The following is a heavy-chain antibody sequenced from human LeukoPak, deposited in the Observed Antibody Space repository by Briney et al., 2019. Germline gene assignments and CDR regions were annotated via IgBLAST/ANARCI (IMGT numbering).Heavy chain of an antibody. J-gene: IGHJ4*02. CDR2: ISGSGGTT. Sequence: PGGSLRLSCAASGFTFSSYAMNWVRQAPGKGLEWVSAISGSGGTTFYADSVQGRFTTSRDTSKNTLYLQMNSLRGEDTAVYYCAREAYGYYFDYWGQGTLVTVSS. D-gene: IGHD3-10*01. CDR3: AREAYGYYFDY. V-gene: IGHV3-23*01. CDR1: GFTFSSYA.